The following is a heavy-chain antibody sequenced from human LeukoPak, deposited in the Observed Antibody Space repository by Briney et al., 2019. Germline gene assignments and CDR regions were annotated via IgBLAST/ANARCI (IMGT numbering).Heavy chain of an antibody. CDR3: ARVHSSGYYHFDY. V-gene: IGHV1-69*05. Sequence: SVKVSCKASGGTFSSYAISWVRQAPGQGLEWMGGIIPIFGTANYAQKFQGRVTITTDGSTSTAYMELSSLRSEDTAVYYCARVHSSGYYHFDYWGQGTLVTVSS. CDR1: GGTFSSYA. J-gene: IGHJ4*02. CDR2: IIPIFGTA. D-gene: IGHD3-22*01.